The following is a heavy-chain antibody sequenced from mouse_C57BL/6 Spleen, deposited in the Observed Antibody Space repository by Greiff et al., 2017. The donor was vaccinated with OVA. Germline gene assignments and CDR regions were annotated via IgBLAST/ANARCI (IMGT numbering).Heavy chain of an antibody. CDR3: TGSIPFEGYPDY. CDR2: IDPETGGT. Sequence: QVQLQQSGAELVRPGASVTLSCKASGYTFTDYEMHWVKQTPVHGLEWIGAIDPETGGTAYNQKFKGKAILTADKSSSTAYMELRSLTSEDSAVYYCTGSIPFEGYPDYWGQGTSLTVSS. CDR1: GYTFTDYE. J-gene: IGHJ2*02. V-gene: IGHV1-15*01. D-gene: IGHD2-3*01.